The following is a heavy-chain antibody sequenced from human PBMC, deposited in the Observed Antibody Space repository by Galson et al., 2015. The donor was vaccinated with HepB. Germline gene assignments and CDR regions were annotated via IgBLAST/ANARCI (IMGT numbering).Heavy chain of an antibody. CDR3: ARGGAAPGNGGGLDV. Sequence: SETLSLTCTVSRASISRYYWSWIRQPPGKGLECIGYFFYSVNTNYNPSLKSRVTISVDTSKNQFSLKLSSVTAADTAVYYCARGGAAPGNGGGLDVWGQGTTVTVSS. CDR2: FFYSVNT. J-gene: IGHJ6*02. CDR1: RASISRYY. V-gene: IGHV4-59*01. D-gene: IGHD6-13*01.